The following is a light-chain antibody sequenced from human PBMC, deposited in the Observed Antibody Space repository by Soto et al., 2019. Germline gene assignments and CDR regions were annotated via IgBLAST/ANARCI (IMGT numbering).Light chain of an antibody. CDR2: AVS. V-gene: IGLV2-14*01. CDR1: SSDVGLYDY. CDR3: SSYTSDSSYV. Sequence: QSVLTQPASVSGSPGQSITISCTGTSSDVGLYDYVSWYQQHPGKAPQLMIYAVSDRPSGVSNRFSASKSGNTASLFISGLQAGDEADYYCSSYTSDSSYVFGYGTKVTVL. J-gene: IGLJ1*01.